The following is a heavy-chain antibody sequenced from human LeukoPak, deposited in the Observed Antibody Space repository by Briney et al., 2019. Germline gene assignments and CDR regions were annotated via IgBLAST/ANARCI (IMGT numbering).Heavy chain of an antibody. CDR3: ARPPGNAVTSIY. J-gene: IGHJ4*02. CDR1: GYTFTTYD. CDR2: MTPNSGDT. V-gene: IGHV1-8*01. Sequence: ASVKVSCKASGYTFTTYDINWVRQAPGQGLEWMGWMTPNSGDTGYAQNFQGRVTMTRYTSISTAYMELSSLRSEDTAVYYCARPPGNAVTSIYWGQGTLVTVSS. D-gene: IGHD4-17*01.